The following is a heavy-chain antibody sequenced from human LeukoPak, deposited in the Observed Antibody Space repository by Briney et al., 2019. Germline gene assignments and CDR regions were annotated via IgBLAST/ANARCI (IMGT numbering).Heavy chain of an antibody. V-gene: IGHV4-34*01. D-gene: IGHD6-13*01. Sequence: KPSETLSLTCAVYGGSFSGYYWSWIRQPPGKGLEWIGEINHSGGTNYNPSLKSRVTISVDTSKNQFSLKLSSVTAADTAVYYCARQLSIAAAGTPFDPWGQGTLVTVSS. J-gene: IGHJ5*02. CDR1: GGSFSGYY. CDR2: INHSGGT. CDR3: ARQLSIAAAGTPFDP.